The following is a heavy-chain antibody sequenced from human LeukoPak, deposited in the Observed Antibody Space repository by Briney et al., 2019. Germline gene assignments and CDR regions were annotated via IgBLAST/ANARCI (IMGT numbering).Heavy chain of an antibody. J-gene: IGHJ5*02. V-gene: IGHV1-18*04. CDR1: GYTFTSYG. Sequence: ASVKVSCKASGYTFTSYGISWVRQAPGQGLEWMGWISAYNGNTNYAQKLQGRVTMTTDTSTSTAYMELRSLRSDDPAVYYCARNQLLLEWFDPWGQGTLVTVSS. D-gene: IGHD2-2*01. CDR2: ISAYNGNT. CDR3: ARNQLLLEWFDP.